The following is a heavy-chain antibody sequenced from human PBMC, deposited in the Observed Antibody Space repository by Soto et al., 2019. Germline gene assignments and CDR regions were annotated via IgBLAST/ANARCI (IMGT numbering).Heavy chain of an antibody. D-gene: IGHD3-22*01. CDR1: GFTFSSYE. J-gene: IGHJ4*02. Sequence: PGGSLRLSCAASGFTFSSYEMNWVRQAPGKGLEWVSYISSSGSTIYYADSVKGRFTISRDNAKNSLYLQMNSLRAEDTAVYYCVRGSTNGFYYDSSGPSTTHDYWGQGTLVTVSS. CDR3: VRGSTNGFYYDSSGPSTTHDY. V-gene: IGHV3-48*03. CDR2: ISSSGSTI.